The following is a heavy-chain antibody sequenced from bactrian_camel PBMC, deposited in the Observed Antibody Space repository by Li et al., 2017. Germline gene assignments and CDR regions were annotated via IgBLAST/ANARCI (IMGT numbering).Heavy chain of an antibody. CDR2: IESDVSA. V-gene: IGHV3S9*01. J-gene: IGHJ4*01. CDR3: AADSPIACSQNLQSSVYNY. Sequence: VQLVESGGGSVQTGESLRLSCGVSRYPSDTYCQGWFRQIPDKEREGVAGIESDVSASYADSVKGRFTISKDNPKNTMYLQMNGLKPEDTAMYYCAADSPIACSQNLQSSVYNYWGQGTQVTVS. CDR1: RYPSDTYC. D-gene: IGHD2*01.